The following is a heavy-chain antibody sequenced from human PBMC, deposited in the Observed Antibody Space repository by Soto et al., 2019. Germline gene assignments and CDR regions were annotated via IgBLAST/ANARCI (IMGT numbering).Heavy chain of an antibody. CDR1: DGSIGSSF. D-gene: IGHD3-3*02. V-gene: IGHV4-59*12. Sequence: SATLSLTCTVSDGSIGSSFWTWIRQTPGKGLEWIGYIYYSLRTNYNPSLKNRVAISLDTSKNQFSLEVRSVIAADTATYYCVRASGRLAHFDLWGQGTLVTVSS. CDR2: IYYSLRT. J-gene: IGHJ4*02. CDR3: VRASGRLAHFDL.